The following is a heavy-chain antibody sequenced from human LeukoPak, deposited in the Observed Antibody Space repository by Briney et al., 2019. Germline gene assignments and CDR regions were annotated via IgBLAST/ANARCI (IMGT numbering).Heavy chain of an antibody. D-gene: IGHD6-19*01. CDR1: GLTFSSYA. CDR2: ISGSGGST. CDR3: AKDSEVIAVFDY. J-gene: IGHJ4*02. Sequence: GGPLRLSCAASGLTFSSYAMSWVRQAPGKGLEWVSAISGSGGSTYYADSVKGRFTISRDNSKNTLYLQMNSLRAEDTAVYYCAKDSEVIAVFDYWGQGTLVTVSS. V-gene: IGHV3-23*01.